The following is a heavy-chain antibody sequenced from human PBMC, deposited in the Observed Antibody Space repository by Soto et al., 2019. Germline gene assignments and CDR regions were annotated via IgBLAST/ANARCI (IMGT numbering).Heavy chain of an antibody. Sequence: QVQLVQSGAEVKKPGASVRVSCKASGYAFTSHTIHWARQAPGQGLEWMGWLIVSHGSPRYAPQFQGRVTFGRDTSAKTAYMELSSLTSEDTAVYYCAREPEDGVPGDYWGQGTPVVVSS. V-gene: IGHV1-3*01. CDR2: LIVSHGSP. D-gene: IGHD3-3*01. CDR3: AREPEDGVPGDY. CDR1: GYAFTSHT. J-gene: IGHJ4*02.